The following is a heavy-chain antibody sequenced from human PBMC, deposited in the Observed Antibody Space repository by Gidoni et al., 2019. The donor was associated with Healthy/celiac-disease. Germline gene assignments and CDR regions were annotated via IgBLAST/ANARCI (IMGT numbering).Heavy chain of an antibody. D-gene: IGHD1-7*01. CDR1: GYTFTGYY. V-gene: IGHV1-2*02. CDR2: INPDNGAT. J-gene: IGHJ4*02. Sequence: QVHLVQSGAEVKKPGASVKVSCKASGYTFTGYYIHWVRQAPGLGLEWMGWINPDNGATNYAQKFQGRVTMTRDTSISTAYMELSRLRSDDTAIYYCAKALYRSTGITPCGYWGQGTLVTVSS. CDR3: AKALYRSTGITPCGY.